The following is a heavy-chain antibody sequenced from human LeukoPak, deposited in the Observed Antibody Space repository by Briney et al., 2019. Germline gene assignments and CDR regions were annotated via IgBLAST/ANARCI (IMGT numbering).Heavy chain of an antibody. CDR2: IYYSGST. J-gene: IGHJ6*03. CDR1: GGSISSSSYY. Sequence: SETLSLTCTVSGGSISSSSYYWGWIRQPPGEGLEWIGSIYYSGSTYYNPSLKSRVTISVDTSKNQFSLKLSSVTAADTAVYYCARELYYYDSSGYYSPWYYYYMDVWGKGTTVTVSS. CDR3: ARELYYYDSSGYYSPWYYYYMDV. D-gene: IGHD3-22*01. V-gene: IGHV4-39*07.